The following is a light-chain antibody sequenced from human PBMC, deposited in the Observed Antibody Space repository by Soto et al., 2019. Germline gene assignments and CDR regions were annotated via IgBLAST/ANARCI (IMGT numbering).Light chain of an antibody. J-gene: IGKJ5*01. V-gene: IGKV3-20*01. Sequence: EIVLTQSPGTLSLSPGERATLSCRASQSVTSNHLAWYQQKPGQAPRPLIFGASIRATGISARFSGSGSGTDLSLTINRPEPEDFAVYYCQQYGSPPITFGQGTRLEIK. CDR3: QQYGSPPIT. CDR2: GAS. CDR1: QSVTSNH.